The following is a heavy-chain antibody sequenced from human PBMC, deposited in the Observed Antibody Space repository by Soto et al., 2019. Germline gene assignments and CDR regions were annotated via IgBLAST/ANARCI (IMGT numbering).Heavy chain of an antibody. D-gene: IGHD6-19*01. CDR2: IYWADDK. CDR1: GFSLSSPAVG. J-gene: IGHJ4*02. CDR3: AHGSGWLSDH. Sequence: QITLKESGPTLVKPTQTLTLTCTFSGFSLSSPAVGVNWIRQPPGKALEWLALIYWADDKQYSPSLKNRLTIIKDTSKNQLVLTMTNMDPVDTATYYCAHGSGWLSDHWGQGTLVTVSS. V-gene: IGHV2-5*02.